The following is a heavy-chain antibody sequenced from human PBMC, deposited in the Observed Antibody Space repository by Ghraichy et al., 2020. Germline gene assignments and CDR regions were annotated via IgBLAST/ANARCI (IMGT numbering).Heavy chain of an antibody. Sequence: ASVKVSCKASGYTFTSYGISWVRQAPGQGLEWMGWISAYNGNTNYAQKLQGRVTMTTDTSTSTAYMELRSLRSDDTAVYYCARNRGGLERRYYFDYWGQGTLVTVSS. V-gene: IGHV1-18*01. CDR1: GYTFTSYG. CDR3: ARNRGGLERRYYFDY. J-gene: IGHJ4*02. CDR2: ISAYNGNT. D-gene: IGHD1-1*01.